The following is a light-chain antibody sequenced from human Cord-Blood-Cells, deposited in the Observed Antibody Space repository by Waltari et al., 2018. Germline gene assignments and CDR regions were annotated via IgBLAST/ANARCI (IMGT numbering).Light chain of an antibody. CDR1: SSDVGGYNY. V-gene: IGLV2-14*03. Sequence: QSALTQPASVSGSPGQSITISCTGTSSDVGGYNYVSWCQQHPGKAPKLMIYDVSNRPSGVSNRFSGSKSGNTASLTISGLQAEDEADYYCSSYTSSSTNWVFGGGTKLTVL. CDR2: DVS. CDR3: SSYTSSSTNWV. J-gene: IGLJ3*02.